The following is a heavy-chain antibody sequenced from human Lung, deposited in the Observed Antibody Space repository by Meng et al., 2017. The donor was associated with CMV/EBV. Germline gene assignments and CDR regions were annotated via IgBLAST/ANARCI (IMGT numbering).Heavy chain of an antibody. Sequence: LTXAASGFTFSSYGMHWVRQAPGKGLEWVAFIRYDGSNKYYADSVKGRFTISRDNSKNTLYLQMNSLRAEDTAVYYCAKPPGLVGYYYGMDVWGQGTTVTVSS. CDR3: AKPPGLVGYYYGMDV. CDR2: IRYDGSNK. J-gene: IGHJ6*02. D-gene: IGHD3-9*01. V-gene: IGHV3-30*02. CDR1: GFTFSSYG.